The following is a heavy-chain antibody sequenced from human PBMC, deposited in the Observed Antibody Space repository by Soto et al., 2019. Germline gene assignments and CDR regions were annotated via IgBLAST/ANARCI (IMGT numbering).Heavy chain of an antibody. V-gene: IGHV4-39*01. CDR3: ARRAPGSHFFDY. CDR1: GGSISSGSYY. D-gene: IGHD2-15*01. CDR2: IYYSGTT. Sequence: QLQLHESGPGVVKPAETLSLTCSVSGGSISSGSYYWAWIRQPPGKGLDWIGNIYYSGTTYYNPSLQSRVTISVDMSKNQLSLTLSSVTAADTAVYYCARRAPGSHFFDYWGQGTLVTVSS. J-gene: IGHJ4*02.